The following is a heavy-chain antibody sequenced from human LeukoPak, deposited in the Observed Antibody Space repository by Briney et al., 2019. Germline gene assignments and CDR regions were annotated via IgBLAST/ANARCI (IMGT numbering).Heavy chain of an antibody. CDR3: ARDNPPFCNGGTCYSY. D-gene: IGHD2-15*01. J-gene: IGHJ4*02. CDR2: IIPILNIA. Sequence: SSVTVSRKSSGRTFSSYAISWVGLAPAQGLEWMGRIIPILNIANYAQKFQGRVTIVADESTSAAYMELSSLRSEDTAVYYCARDNPPFCNGGTCYSYWGQGTLVTVSS. V-gene: IGHV1-69*04. CDR1: GRTFSSYA.